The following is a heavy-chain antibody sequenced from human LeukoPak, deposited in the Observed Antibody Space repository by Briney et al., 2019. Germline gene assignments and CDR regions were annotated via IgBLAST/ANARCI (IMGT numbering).Heavy chain of an antibody. CDR1: GGSISSGGYY. CDR3: ARLGGLLAYCGGDCLYYFDY. V-gene: IGHV4-30-2*01. Sequence: SQTLSLTCTVSGGSISSGGYYWSWIRQPPGKGLEWIGYIYHSGSTYYNPSLKSRVTISVDRSKNQFSLKLSSVTAADTAVYYCARLGGLLAYCGGDCLYYFDYWGQGTLVTVSS. D-gene: IGHD2-21*01. CDR2: IYHSGST. J-gene: IGHJ4*02.